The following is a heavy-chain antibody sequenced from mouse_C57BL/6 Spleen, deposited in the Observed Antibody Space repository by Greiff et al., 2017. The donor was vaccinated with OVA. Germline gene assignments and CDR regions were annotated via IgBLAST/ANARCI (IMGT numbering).Heavy chain of an antibody. D-gene: IGHD2-5*01. J-gene: IGHJ2*01. V-gene: IGHV3-6*01. Sequence: EVHLVESGPGLVKPSQSLSLTCSVTGYSITSGYYWNWIRQFPGNKLEWMGYISYDGSNNYNPSLKNRISITRDTSKNQFFLKLNSVTTEDTATYYCAREGVTFDYWGQGTTLTVSS. CDR3: AREGVTFDY. CDR1: GYSITSGYY. CDR2: ISYDGSN.